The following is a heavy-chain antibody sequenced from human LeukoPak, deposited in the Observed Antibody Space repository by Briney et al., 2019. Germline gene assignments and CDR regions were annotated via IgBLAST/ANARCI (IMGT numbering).Heavy chain of an antibody. CDR3: ARGEVATRSGWDDAK. Sequence: SVKVSRKASGGSFSSYAINWVRQAPGQGLEWMGRILPMLGIANAAQKFQGRVTITADISATTAYMELTSLRSEDTAVYYCARGEVATRSGWDDAKWGQGTLVIVSS. D-gene: IGHD5-12*01. CDR2: ILPMLGIA. CDR1: GGSFSSYA. J-gene: IGHJ4*02. V-gene: IGHV1-69*04.